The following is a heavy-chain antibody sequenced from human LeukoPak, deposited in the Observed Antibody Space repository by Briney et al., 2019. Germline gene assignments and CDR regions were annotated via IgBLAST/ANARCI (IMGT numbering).Heavy chain of an antibody. CDR3: ARETHY. Sequence: SSETLSLTCSVSGDSISSNSYYWGWIRQPPGKGLEWIGSIYYTGITYYNPSLESRVTISVDTSKNQFSLKLRSVTAADTAVYYCARETHYWGQGTLVTVSP. V-gene: IGHV4-39*02. CDR1: GDSISSNSYY. CDR2: IYYTGIT. J-gene: IGHJ4*02.